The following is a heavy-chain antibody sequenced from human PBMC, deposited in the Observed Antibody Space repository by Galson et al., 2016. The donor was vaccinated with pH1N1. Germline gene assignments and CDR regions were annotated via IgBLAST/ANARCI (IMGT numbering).Heavy chain of an antibody. J-gene: IGHJ4*02. V-gene: IGHV3-53*01. CDR3: VRGLRGYIFT. CDR1: GFTFSTNY. CDR2: IYTGGST. D-gene: IGHD5-18*01. Sequence: SLRLSCAASGFTFSTNYMSWVRQAPGKGLEWVSLIYTGGSTYYADSVKGRFTTSRDNSKNTLYLQMNNLRADDTAVYYCVRGLRGYIFTWGQGTLVTVSS.